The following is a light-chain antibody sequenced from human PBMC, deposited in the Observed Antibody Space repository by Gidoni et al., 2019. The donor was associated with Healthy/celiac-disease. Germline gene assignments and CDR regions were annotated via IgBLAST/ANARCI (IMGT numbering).Light chain of an antibody. Sequence: DIQMTQSPSSLSASVGDRVTITCRASQSISSYLNWYQQKPGKAPKLLIYAASSLQSGVPSRFSGSGSGTDFTLTISSLQPEDFATYYCQQSYSPLTFGGGNKVEIK. CDR3: QQSYSPLT. CDR2: AAS. V-gene: IGKV1-39*01. CDR1: QSISSY. J-gene: IGKJ4*01.